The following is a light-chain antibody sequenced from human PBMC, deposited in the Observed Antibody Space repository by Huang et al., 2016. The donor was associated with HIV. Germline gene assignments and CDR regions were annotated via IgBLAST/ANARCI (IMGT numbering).Light chain of an antibody. CDR1: QDINNF. Sequence: DIQMTQSPSSLSASVGDRVTITCQASQDINNFLNWYQHKPGKAPKLLILDASNLQTGGPARFSGSGSGTHFTFTITSLQRDDIGTYYCQQYDDVPISFGGGTKV. J-gene: IGKJ4*01. CDR2: DAS. CDR3: QQYDDVPIS. V-gene: IGKV1-33*01.